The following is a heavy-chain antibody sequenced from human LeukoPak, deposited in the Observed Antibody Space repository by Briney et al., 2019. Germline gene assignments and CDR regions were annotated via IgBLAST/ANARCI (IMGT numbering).Heavy chain of an antibody. Sequence: GGSLRLSCAASGFTFSSYDMNWVRQAPGEGLEWVSYISSGSSSIDHADSVKGRFTVSRDNAKNSLYLQMNSLRVEDTAVYYCARRTEVWKSYGSYYYYMDVWGKGTTVTVSS. CDR2: ISSGSSSI. CDR3: ARRTEVWKSYGSYYYYMDV. V-gene: IGHV3-48*01. D-gene: IGHD1-26*01. J-gene: IGHJ6*03. CDR1: GFTFSSYD.